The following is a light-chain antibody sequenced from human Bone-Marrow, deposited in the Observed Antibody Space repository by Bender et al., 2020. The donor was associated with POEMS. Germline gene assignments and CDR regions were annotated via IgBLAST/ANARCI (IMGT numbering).Light chain of an antibody. CDR1: NLRNKY. Sequence: SYELTQPPSLSVSPGQTAAITCSGDNLRNKYTSWYQQRPGQSPVLVIYGDNKRPSGIPERFSGSSSGTTVTLTISGVQAEDEADYYCQSADKTTIYVLFGGGTKLTVL. J-gene: IGLJ2*01. CDR3: QSADKTTIYVL. V-gene: IGLV3-25*03. CDR2: GDN.